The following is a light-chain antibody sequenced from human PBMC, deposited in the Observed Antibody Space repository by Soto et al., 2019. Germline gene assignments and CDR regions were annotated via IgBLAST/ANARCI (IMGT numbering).Light chain of an antibody. V-gene: IGKV3-20*01. Sequence: EIVLTQSPGTLSLSPGERATLSCRASQSVSSDYLAWYQQKPGQAPRLLIYGASSRATGIPDRFSGSGSGTDFTLTISRLELEDFAVYSCQQYGSSPLTFGGGTKVEIK. CDR3: QQYGSSPLT. CDR2: GAS. CDR1: QSVSSDY. J-gene: IGKJ4*01.